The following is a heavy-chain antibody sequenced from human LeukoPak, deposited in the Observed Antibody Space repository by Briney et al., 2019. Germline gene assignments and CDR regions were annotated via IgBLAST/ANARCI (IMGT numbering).Heavy chain of an antibody. D-gene: IGHD3-10*01. V-gene: IGHV3-21*01. CDR2: ISSSSSYI. CDR3: ARDFQVWFGEAYGMDV. CDR1: GFTFSSYS. J-gene: IGHJ6*04. Sequence: PGGSLRLSCAASGFTFSSYSMNWVRQAPGKGLEWVSSISSSSSYIYYADSVKGRFTISRDNAKNSLYLQMNSLRAEDTAVYYCARDFQVWFGEAYGMDVWGKGTTVTLSS.